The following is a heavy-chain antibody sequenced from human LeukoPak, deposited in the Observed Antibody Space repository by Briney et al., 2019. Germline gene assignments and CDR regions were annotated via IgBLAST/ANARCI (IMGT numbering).Heavy chain of an antibody. CDR1: GGSFSGYY. V-gene: IGHV4-34*01. CDR3: ARARLWFGETPRWFDP. CDR2: INHSGST. J-gene: IGHJ5*02. D-gene: IGHD3-10*01. Sequence: KPSETLSLTCAVYGGSFSGYYWSWIRQPPGKGLEWIGEINHSGSTNYNPSLKSRVTISVDTSKNQFSLKLSSVTAADTAVYYCARARLWFGETPRWFDPGGQGTLVTFSS.